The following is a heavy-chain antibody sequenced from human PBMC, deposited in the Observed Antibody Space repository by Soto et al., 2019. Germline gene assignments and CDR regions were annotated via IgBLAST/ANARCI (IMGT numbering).Heavy chain of an antibody. CDR1: GFTVSSNY. V-gene: IGHV3-53*04. D-gene: IGHD2-2*01. CDR3: ARGPNCSSTSCYVFPAFDI. CDR2: IYSGGST. Sequence: EVQLVESGGGLVQPGGSLRLSCAASGFTVSSNYMSWVRQAPGKGLEWVSVIYSGGSTYYADSVKGRFTISRHNSKNTLYLRMNSLRAEDTAVYYCARGPNCSSTSCYVFPAFDIWGQGTMVTVSS. J-gene: IGHJ3*02.